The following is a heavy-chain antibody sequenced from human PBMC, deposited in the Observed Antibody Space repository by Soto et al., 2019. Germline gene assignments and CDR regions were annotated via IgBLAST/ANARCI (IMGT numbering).Heavy chain of an antibody. CDR1: GLTFSSYW. V-gene: IGHV3-74*01. Sequence: EVQLVESGGGLVQPGGSLRLSCAASGLTFSSYWMHWVRQAPGKGLVWVSRIKRDGRSTSSADSVKGRFTISRDKAKNSPYLRMNCLRAEDTAVYYCALSHTVTTDYCGQGTLVTVSS. D-gene: IGHD4-17*01. CDR3: ALSHTVTTDY. J-gene: IGHJ4*02. CDR2: IKRDGRST.